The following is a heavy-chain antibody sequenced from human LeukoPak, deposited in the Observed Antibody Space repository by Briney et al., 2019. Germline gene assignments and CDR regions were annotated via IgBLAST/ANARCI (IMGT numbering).Heavy chain of an antibody. Sequence: SETLSLTCAVYGGSFSGYYWSWIWQPPGKGLEWIGYIYYSGSTNYNPSLKSRVTISVDTSKNQFSLKLSSVTAADTAVYYCARARYLRFDYWGQGTLVTVSS. V-gene: IGHV4-59*01. CDR3: ARARYLRFDY. J-gene: IGHJ4*02. CDR2: IYYSGST. CDR1: GGSFSGYY. D-gene: IGHD1-1*01.